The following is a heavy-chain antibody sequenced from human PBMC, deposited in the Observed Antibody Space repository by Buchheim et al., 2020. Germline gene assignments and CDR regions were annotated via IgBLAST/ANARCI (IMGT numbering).Heavy chain of an antibody. J-gene: IGHJ4*02. CDR3: AKAGYSGSYYPYYFDY. Sequence: EVQLLESGGGLIQPGGSLRLSCAASGFTFSSYAMSWVRQAPGKGLEWVSAISGSGGSTYYADSVKGRFTISRDTSKNPLYLQMSSLRAEDTAVYYCAKAGYSGSYYPYYFDYWGQGTL. CDR2: ISGSGGST. CDR1: GFTFSSYA. D-gene: IGHD1-26*01. V-gene: IGHV3-23*01.